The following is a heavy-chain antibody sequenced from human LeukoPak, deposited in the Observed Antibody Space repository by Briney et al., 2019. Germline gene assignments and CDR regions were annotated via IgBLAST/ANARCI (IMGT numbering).Heavy chain of an antibody. CDR2: ISSDGNNK. J-gene: IGHJ4*02. Sequence: GGSLRLSCVASGFTFSNYAIHWVRQAPGKGLEWVAVISSDGNNKYYGDSVKGRFTISRDNSKNTVYLQMNSLRAEDTGVYYCARDRLEAVTDDDYFDYWGQGTLVTVSS. D-gene: IGHD2-21*02. CDR1: GFTFSNYA. CDR3: ARDRLEAVTDDDYFDY. V-gene: IGHV3-30-3*01.